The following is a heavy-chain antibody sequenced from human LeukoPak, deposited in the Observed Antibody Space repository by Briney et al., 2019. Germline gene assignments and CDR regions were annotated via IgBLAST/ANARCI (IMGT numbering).Heavy chain of an antibody. CDR2: ISGSGGST. CDR1: GFTFSSYA. V-gene: IGHV3-23*01. D-gene: IGHD6-13*01. CDR3: AKVGIAAGSGGPYDFDY. Sequence: PGGSLRLSCAASGFTFSSYAMRWVRQAPGKGLEWVSAISGSGGSTYYADSVKGRFTISRDNSKNTLYLQMNSLRAEDTAVYYCAKVGIAAGSGGPYDFDYWGQGTLVTVSS. J-gene: IGHJ4*02.